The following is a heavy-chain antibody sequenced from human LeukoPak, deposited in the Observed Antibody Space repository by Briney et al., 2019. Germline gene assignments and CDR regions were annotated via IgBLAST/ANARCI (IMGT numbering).Heavy chain of an antibody. Sequence: GGSLRLSCAASGFTFSSYGMHWVRQAPGKGLEWVAVISYDGSNKYYADSVKGRFTISRDNAKNSLDLQMNSLRAEDTAVYYCAIDRYSSGWYTFDYWGQGTLVTVSS. D-gene: IGHD6-19*01. V-gene: IGHV3-30*03. CDR2: ISYDGSNK. CDR3: AIDRYSSGWYTFDY. J-gene: IGHJ4*02. CDR1: GFTFSSYG.